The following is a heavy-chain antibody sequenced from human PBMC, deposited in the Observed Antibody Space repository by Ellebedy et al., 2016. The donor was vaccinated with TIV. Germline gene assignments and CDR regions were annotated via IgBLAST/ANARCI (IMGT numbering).Heavy chain of an antibody. CDR2: IHFSGTT. CDR3: ARLPGEYQFLGRYYFYGMDV. V-gene: IGHV4-59*08. J-gene: IGHJ6*01. D-gene: IGHD2/OR15-2a*01. Sequence: MPSETLSLTCTVSGGSIGVYYWTWIRQPPGRGLEWIGYIHFSGTTNYNPSLKSRVTISVDTAKNQFSLNLSSVTAADTAVYYCARLPGEYQFLGRYYFYGMDVWGQGTMVTVSS. CDR1: GGSIGVYY.